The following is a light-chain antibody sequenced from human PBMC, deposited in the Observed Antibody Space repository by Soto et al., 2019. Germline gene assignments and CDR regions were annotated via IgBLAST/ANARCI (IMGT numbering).Light chain of an antibody. CDR1: QTISSW. CDR2: KAY. V-gene: IGKV1-5*03. CDR3: QHYNSYSEA. Sequence: DIQMTQAPSTLSGSVGDRVTITCRASQTISSWLAWYQQNPGKAPKLLIYKAYTLKSGVPSRFSGSGSGTEFTLTISSLQPDEFATYYCQHYNSYSEAFGQGTKVELK. J-gene: IGKJ1*01.